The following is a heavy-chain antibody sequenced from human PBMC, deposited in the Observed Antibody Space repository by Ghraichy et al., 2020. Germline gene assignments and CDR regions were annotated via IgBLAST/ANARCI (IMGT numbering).Heavy chain of an antibody. CDR3: ARVRIRGWGRAYYYYGMDV. CDR2: INHSGST. J-gene: IGHJ6*02. D-gene: IGHD1-14*01. V-gene: IGHV4-34*01. CDR1: GGSFSGYY. Sequence: SETLSLTCAVYGGSFSGYYWSWIRQPPGKGLEWIGEINHSGSTNYNPSLKSRVTISVDTSKNQFSLKLSSVTAADTAVYYCARVRIRGWGRAYYYYGMDVWGQGTTVTVSS.